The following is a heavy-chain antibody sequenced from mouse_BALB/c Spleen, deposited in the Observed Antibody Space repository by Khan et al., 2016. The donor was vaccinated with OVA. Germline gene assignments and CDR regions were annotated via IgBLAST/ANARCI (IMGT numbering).Heavy chain of an antibody. V-gene: IGHV2-2*02. CDR3: ARIFIGTTDYAMDY. J-gene: IGHJ4*01. D-gene: IGHD2-14*01. CDR2: IWSGGST. Sequence: QVQLQQSGPGLVQPSQSLSITCTVSGFSLTSYGVHWVRQSPGKGLEWLGVIWSGGSTDYNAAFISRLSISKDKSKSQVFFKMNSLQANDTAIYYCARIFIGTTDYAMDYWGQGTSVTVSS. CDR1: GFSLTSYG.